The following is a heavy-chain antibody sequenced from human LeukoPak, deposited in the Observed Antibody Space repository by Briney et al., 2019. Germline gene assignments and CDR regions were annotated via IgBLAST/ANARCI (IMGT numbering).Heavy chain of an antibody. Sequence: GGSLRLSCAGSGFTFRSYAMHWVRQAPGKGLEWVAVISYDGSNKDYADSVKGRFTISRDNSKNTLFLQMNSLRAEDTAVYYCARDQSVRLLQTSSTYFKHVFAIWGQGSMVTVSS. D-gene: IGHD6-13*01. V-gene: IGHV3-30-3*01. CDR3: ARDQSVRLLQTSSTYFKHVFAI. J-gene: IGHJ3*02. CDR1: GFTFRSYA. CDR2: ISYDGSNK.